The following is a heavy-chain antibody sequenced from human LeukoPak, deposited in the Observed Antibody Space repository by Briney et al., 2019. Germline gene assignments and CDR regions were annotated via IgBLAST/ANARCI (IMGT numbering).Heavy chain of an antibody. Sequence: ASVKDSCKASGYTFSSCDINWVRQATGQGLEWMGRMNPNSGNTNYAQKFQGRVTMTRSTSTSTAYLELSSLRSDDTAVYYCARGGWVNDDSGALFGMDVWGQGTTVTVSS. V-gene: IGHV1-8*02. D-gene: IGHD3-10*01. CDR3: ARGGWVNDDSGALFGMDV. J-gene: IGHJ6*02. CDR1: GYTFSSCD. CDR2: MNPNSGNT.